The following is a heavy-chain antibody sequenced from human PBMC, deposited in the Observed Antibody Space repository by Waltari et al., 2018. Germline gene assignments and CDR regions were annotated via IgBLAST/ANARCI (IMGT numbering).Heavy chain of an antibody. CDR3: AKPKLAAVPYNFYFDS. CDR2: STGSGDST. J-gene: IGHJ4*02. Sequence: EVQLLESGGGLVQPGGSLRLSCEASGFTFSNYSMCWGRQAPGKGLEWVSDSTGSGDSTHYADSVKGRFTISRDNSKNTVFLQMNSLGVADTAVYYCAKPKLAAVPYNFYFDSWGQGTLVTVSS. CDR1: GFTFSNYS. V-gene: IGHV3-23*01. D-gene: IGHD6-13*01.